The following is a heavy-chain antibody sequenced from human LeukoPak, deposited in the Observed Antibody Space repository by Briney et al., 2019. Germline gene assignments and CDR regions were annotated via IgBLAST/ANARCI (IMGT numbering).Heavy chain of an antibody. J-gene: IGHJ4*02. D-gene: IGHD6-6*01. Sequence: ESGPTLANPTQTLTLTCTFSGFSLSTSGVAVGWIRQPPGKALEWLALIYWNDDKRYSPSLKSRLTITKDTSKNQVVLTMTNMDPVDTATYYCARRGSSSSFDFWGQGTLVTVSS. CDR3: ARRGSSSSFDF. V-gene: IGHV2-5*01. CDR1: GFSLSTSGVA. CDR2: IYWNDDK.